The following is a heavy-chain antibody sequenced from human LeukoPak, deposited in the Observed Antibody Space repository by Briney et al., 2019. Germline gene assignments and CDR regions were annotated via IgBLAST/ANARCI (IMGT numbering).Heavy chain of an antibody. CDR1: GFTFSTYG. Sequence: PGRSLRLSCAASGFTFSTYGMHWVRQAPGKGLEWVAVIWYDGSNKYYGDSVKGRFTISRDNSQDTLYLQMNSLRAEDTAVYYCASHMTTVTPLGYWGQGTLVTVSS. CDR3: ASHMTTVTPLGY. CDR2: IWYDGSNK. D-gene: IGHD4-17*01. J-gene: IGHJ4*02. V-gene: IGHV3-33*01.